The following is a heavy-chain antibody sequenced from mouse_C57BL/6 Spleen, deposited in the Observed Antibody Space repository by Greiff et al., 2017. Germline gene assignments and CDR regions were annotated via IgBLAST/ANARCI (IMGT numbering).Heavy chain of an antibody. Sequence: QVQLQQPGAELVKPGASVKLSCKASGYTFTSYWMQWVKQRPGQGLEWIGEIDPSDSYSNYNQKFKGKATMTVDTSSSTAYMQLSSLTSEDSAVYYCARRFACWGKGTLVTVSA. CDR3: ARRFAC. J-gene: IGHJ3*01. CDR2: IDPSDSYS. V-gene: IGHV1-50*01. CDR1: GYTFTSYW.